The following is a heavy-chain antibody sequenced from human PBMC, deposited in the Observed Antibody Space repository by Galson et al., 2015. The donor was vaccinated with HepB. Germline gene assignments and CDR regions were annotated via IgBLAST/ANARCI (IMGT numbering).Heavy chain of an antibody. CDR3: ARGPTGGVPFDY. Sequence: SVKVSCKASGGTFSSYAISWVRQASGQGLEWMGGIIPIFGTANYAQKFQGRVTITADESTSTAYMELSSLRSEDTAVYYCARGPTGGVPFDYWGQGTLVTVSS. D-gene: IGHD1-26*01. CDR2: IIPIFGTA. CDR1: GGTFSSYA. V-gene: IGHV1-69*13. J-gene: IGHJ4*02.